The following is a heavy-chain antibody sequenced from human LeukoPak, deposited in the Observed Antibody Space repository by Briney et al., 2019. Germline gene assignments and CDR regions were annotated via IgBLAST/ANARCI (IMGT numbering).Heavy chain of an antibody. J-gene: IGHJ4*02. CDR1: GYSINSGYY. Sequence: SETLSLTCAVSGYSINSGYYWGWIRQPPGKGLEWIGYIYYSGSTNYNPSLKSRVTISVDTSKNQFSLKLSSVTAADTAVYYCASSIAVARFDYWGQGTLVTVSS. V-gene: IGHV4-61*01. CDR3: ASSIAVARFDY. D-gene: IGHD6-19*01. CDR2: IYYSGST.